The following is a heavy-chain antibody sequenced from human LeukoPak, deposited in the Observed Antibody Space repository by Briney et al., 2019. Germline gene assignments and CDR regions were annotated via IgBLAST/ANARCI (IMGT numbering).Heavy chain of an antibody. CDR2: IYYSGST. D-gene: IGHD6-13*01. CDR1: GGSISSYY. V-gene: IGHV4-59*08. J-gene: IGHJ5*02. Sequence: PSETLSLTCTVSGGSISSYYWSWIRQPPGKGLEWIGYIYYSGSTSYNPSLKSRVTISLATSKNQFSLKLNSVTAADTAVYYCARTMYSSTWYWFDPWGQGTLVTVSS. CDR3: ARTMYSSTWYWFDP.